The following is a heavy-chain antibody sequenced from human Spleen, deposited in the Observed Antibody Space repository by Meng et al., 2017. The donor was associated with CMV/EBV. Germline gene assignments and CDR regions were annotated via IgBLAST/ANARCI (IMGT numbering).Heavy chain of an antibody. CDR3: ARDRDDFWSALSGDAFDI. V-gene: IGHV1-46*01. D-gene: IGHD3-3*01. Sequence: ASVKVSCKASGYTFTSYYMHWVRQAPGQGLEWMGIINPSGGSTSYAQKFQGRVTMTRDTSTSTVYMELSSLRAEDTAVYYCARDRDDFWSALSGDAFDIWGQGTMVTVSS. CDR2: INPSGGST. J-gene: IGHJ3*02. CDR1: GYTFTSYY.